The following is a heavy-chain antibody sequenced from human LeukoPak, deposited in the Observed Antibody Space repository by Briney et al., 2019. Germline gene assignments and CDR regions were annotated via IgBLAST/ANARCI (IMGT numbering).Heavy chain of an antibody. CDR2: INPNSGGT. J-gene: IGHJ3*02. CDR3: ARDVLLWFGEQDAFDI. Sequence: ASVKVSCKASGYTFTGYYMHWVRQAPGQGLEWMGWINPNSGGTNYAQKFQGRVTMTRDTSISTAYMELSRLRSDDTAVYYCARDVLLWFGEQDAFDIWGQGTMVTVSS. CDR1: GYTFTGYY. D-gene: IGHD3-10*01. V-gene: IGHV1-2*02.